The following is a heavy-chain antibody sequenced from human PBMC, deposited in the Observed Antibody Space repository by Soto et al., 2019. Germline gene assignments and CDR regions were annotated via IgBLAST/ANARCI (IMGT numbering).Heavy chain of an antibody. Sequence: QVQLVESGGGVVQPGRSLRLSCAASGFTFSSYGMHWVRQAPGKGLEWVAVISYDGSNKYYADSVKGRFTISRDNSKNTLYLLMNSLRAEDTAVYYCAKDGIAAAGFDYWGQGTLVTVSS. CDR2: ISYDGSNK. CDR3: AKDGIAAAGFDY. D-gene: IGHD6-13*01. J-gene: IGHJ4*02. V-gene: IGHV3-30*18. CDR1: GFTFSSYG.